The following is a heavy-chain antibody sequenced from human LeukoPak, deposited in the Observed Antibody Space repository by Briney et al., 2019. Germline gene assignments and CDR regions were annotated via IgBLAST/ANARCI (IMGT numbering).Heavy chain of an antibody. D-gene: IGHD3-9*01. CDR2: INHSGST. CDR3: ARERALNYDILTGYVDY. Sequence: PSETLSLTCAVSGGSISSSNWWSWVRQPPGKGLEWIGEINHSGSTNYNPSLKSRVTISVDTSKNQFSLKLSSVTAADTAVYYCARERALNYDILTGYVDYWGQGTLVTVSS. CDR1: GGSISSSNW. V-gene: IGHV4-4*02. J-gene: IGHJ4*02.